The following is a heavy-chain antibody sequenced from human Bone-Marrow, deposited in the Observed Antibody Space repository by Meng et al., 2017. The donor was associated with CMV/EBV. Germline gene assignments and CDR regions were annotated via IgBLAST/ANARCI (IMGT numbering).Heavy chain of an antibody. CDR2: INSDGSST. V-gene: IGHV3-74*01. D-gene: IGHD5-24*01. CDR1: GFTFSSYW. CDR3: ARDSRDGYNYQFYYFDY. J-gene: IGHJ4*02. Sequence: GGSLRLSCAASGFTFSSYWMHWVRQAPGKGLVWVSRINSDGSSTYYADSVKGRFTISRDNSKNTLYLQMGSLRAEDMAVYYCARDSRDGYNYQFYYFDYWGQGTLVTVSS.